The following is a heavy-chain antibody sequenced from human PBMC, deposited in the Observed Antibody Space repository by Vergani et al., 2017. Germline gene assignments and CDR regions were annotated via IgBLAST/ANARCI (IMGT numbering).Heavy chain of an antibody. CDR2: INPSGGHT. CDR3: ARGDYGILTGYRY. Sequence: QVQVVPSGAEVKKSGASVKVSCKTSGYTFSNYYMHWVRQAPGQGLEWMGIINPSGGHTNYAQKFKGRVTMTRDTSTSTVYMELSSLRSEGTAIYYCARGDYGILTGYRYWGQGTLVTVSA. D-gene: IGHD3-9*01. CDR1: GYTFSNYY. V-gene: IGHV1-46*03. J-gene: IGHJ4*02.